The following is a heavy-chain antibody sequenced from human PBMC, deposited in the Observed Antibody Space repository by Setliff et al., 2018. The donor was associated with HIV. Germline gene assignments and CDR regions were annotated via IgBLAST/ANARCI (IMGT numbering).Heavy chain of an antibody. D-gene: IGHD5-12*01. CDR2: IFPADSDT. Sequence: GESLKISCKGSGYSFSDYWIAWVRQMPGKGLEWMGIIFPADSDTTYSPSFQGQVTISADKSISTAYLQWSRLKASDTAMYYCARHGPMRDGYNHGAFDYWGQGTPVTVSS. CDR1: GYSFSDYW. J-gene: IGHJ4*02. V-gene: IGHV5-51*01. CDR3: ARHGPMRDGYNHGAFDY.